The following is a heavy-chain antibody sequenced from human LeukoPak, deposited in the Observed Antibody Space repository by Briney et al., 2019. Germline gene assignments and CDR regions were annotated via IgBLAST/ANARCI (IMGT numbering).Heavy chain of an antibody. CDR3: AREGYCSSTSCYPTLNWFDP. CDR2: VSYDGSNK. D-gene: IGHD2-2*01. CDR1: GFTFSSYA. J-gene: IGHJ5*02. V-gene: IGHV3-30-3*01. Sequence: PGGSLRLSCAASGFTFSSYAMHWVRQAPGKGLEWVAVVSYDGSNKYYADSVKGRFTISRDNSKNTLYLQMNSLRAEDTAVYYCAREGYCSSTSCYPTLNWFDPWGQATLVTVSS.